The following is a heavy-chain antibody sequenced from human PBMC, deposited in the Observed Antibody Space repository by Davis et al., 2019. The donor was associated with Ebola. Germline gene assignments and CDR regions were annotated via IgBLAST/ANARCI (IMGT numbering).Heavy chain of an antibody. Sequence: AASVKVSCKASGYTFTSYAMDWVRQAPGQRLEWMGWINAGNGNTKYSQKFQGRVTITRDTSASTAYMELSSLRSEDTAVYYCARGSSKAYYYYGMDVWGQGTTVTVSS. V-gene: IGHV1-3*01. CDR3: ARGSSKAYYYYGMDV. CDR2: INAGNGNT. J-gene: IGHJ6*02. D-gene: IGHD6-6*01. CDR1: GYTFTSYA.